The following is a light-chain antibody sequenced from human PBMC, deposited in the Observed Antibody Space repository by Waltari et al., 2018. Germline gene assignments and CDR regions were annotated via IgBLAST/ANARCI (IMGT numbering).Light chain of an antibody. Sequence: DIVMTQTPLSLSVTPGPPASISCKSSQSLLHRDGNYRLYWYLQKPGQPPQLLIYEALNRWAGVAERLSGSGSGTDFTLKISRVEAEDVGIYYCMQRIQCPLTFGGGTKVEIK. CDR3: MQRIQCPLT. CDR2: EAL. CDR1: QSLLHRDGNYR. V-gene: IGKV2D-29*01. J-gene: IGKJ4*01.